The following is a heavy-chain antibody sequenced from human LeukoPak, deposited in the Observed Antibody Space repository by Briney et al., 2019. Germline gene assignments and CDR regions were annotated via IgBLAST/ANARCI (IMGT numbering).Heavy chain of an antibody. J-gene: IGHJ3*02. CDR1: DDSIRSSANY. Sequence: PSETLSLTCAVSDDSIRSSANYWGWIRQPPGKGLEWIGSIYYSGSTYYNPSLKSRVTISIDTSKNQFSLKLSSVTAADTAVYYCASEPYGSGSFLGAFDIWGQGTMVTVSS. CDR2: IYYSGST. CDR3: ASEPYGSGSFLGAFDI. D-gene: IGHD3-10*01. V-gene: IGHV4-39*01.